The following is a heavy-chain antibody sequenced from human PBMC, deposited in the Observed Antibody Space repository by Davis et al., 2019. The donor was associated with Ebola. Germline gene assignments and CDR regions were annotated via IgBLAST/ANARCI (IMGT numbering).Heavy chain of an antibody. CDR3: YTQGRAGFDI. CDR1: RNNLPSFW. D-gene: IGHD3-10*01. Sequence: GESLKISCQHSRNNLPSFWIGWVRQMPGKGLEWLGLIYPGDSDIRYSPSFQGQVTISADKSISTTSLQWSSLRASDTAMYYCYTQGRAGFDIWGRGTLVSVSS. V-gene: IGHV5-51*01. CDR2: IYPGDSDI. J-gene: IGHJ2*01.